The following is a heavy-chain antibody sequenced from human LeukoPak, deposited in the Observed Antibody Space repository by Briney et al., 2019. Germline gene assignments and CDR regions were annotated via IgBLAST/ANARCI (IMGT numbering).Heavy chain of an antibody. CDR2: ISGSGGST. CDR3: ARAGYSSSWYDY. CDR1: GFTFSSYW. J-gene: IGHJ4*02. D-gene: IGHD6-13*01. Sequence: GGSLRLSCAASGFTFSSYWMSWVRQAPGKGLEWVSAISGSGGSTYYADSVKGRFTISRDNAKNSLYLQMNSLRAEDTAVYYCARAGYSSSWYDYWGQGTLVTVSS. V-gene: IGHV3-23*01.